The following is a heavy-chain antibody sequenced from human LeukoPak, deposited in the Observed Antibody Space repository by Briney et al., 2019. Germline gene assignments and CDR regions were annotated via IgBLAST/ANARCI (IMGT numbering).Heavy chain of an antibody. CDR2: IMSDGSTT. CDR1: GFTFSSYR. CDR3: SRGLTGGTPYYFEH. D-gene: IGHD1-26*01. V-gene: IGHV3-74*01. J-gene: IGHJ4*02. Sequence: TGGALRLSCAASGFTFSSYRMHWVRQAPGKGLVWVSRIMSDGSTTSYADSVKGRFTISRDNAKNTLYLQMNSLRAEDTAVYYCSRGLTGGTPYYFEHWGQGTLVTVSS.